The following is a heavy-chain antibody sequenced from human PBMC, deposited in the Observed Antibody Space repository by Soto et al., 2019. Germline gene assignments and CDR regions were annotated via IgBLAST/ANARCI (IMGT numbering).Heavy chain of an antibody. J-gene: IGHJ3*02. D-gene: IGHD1-26*01. CDR1: GFTFSSYA. V-gene: IGHV3-30-3*01. CDR3: AREQVVGATGAFDI. Sequence: QVQLVESGGGVVQPGRSLRLSCAASGFTFSSYAMHWVRQAPGKGLEWVAVISYDGSNKYYADSVKGRFTISRDNSKITLYLQMNSLRAEDTAVYYCAREQVVGATGAFDIWGQGTMVTVSS. CDR2: ISYDGSNK.